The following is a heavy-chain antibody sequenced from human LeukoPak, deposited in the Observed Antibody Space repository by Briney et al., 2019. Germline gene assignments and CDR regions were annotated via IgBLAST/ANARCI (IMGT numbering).Heavy chain of an antibody. V-gene: IGHV1-2*02. CDR1: GYTFTGYY. CDR3: ARGHYYYDSSGYYLDY. J-gene: IGHJ4*02. Sequence: GASVKVSCKASGYTFTGYYMHWVRQAPGQGLEWMGWINPNSGGTNYAQKFQGRVTMTRDTSISTAYMELSRLRSDDTAVYYCARGHYYYDSSGYYLDYWGQGTLVTVSS. CDR2: INPNSGGT. D-gene: IGHD3-22*01.